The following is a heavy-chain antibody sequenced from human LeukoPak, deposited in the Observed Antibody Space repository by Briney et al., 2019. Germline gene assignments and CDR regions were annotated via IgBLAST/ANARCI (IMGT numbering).Heavy chain of an antibody. CDR1: GGSFSGYY. V-gene: IGHV4-34*01. CDR3: ARSGVARHYMDV. D-gene: IGHD5-12*01. Sequence: SETLSLTCAVYGGSFSGYYWSWIRQPPGKGLEWIGEINHSGSTNYNPSLKSRVTISVDTSKNQFSLKLSSVTAADTAVYYCARSGVARHYMDVWGKGTTVTVSS. J-gene: IGHJ6*03. CDR2: INHSGST.